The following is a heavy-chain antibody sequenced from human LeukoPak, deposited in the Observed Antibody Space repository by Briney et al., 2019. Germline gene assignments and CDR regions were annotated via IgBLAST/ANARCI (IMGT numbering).Heavy chain of an antibody. CDR1: GFTFSDYY. CDR2: MNSSASTT. Sequence: GGSLRLSCAASGFTFSDYYMSWIRQAPGKGLEWVPYMNSSASTTYYANSVKGRYTISRDNAKNSLYLQMNSLRAEDTAVYYCAREGAKNCGGDCSVDYWGQGTLVTVSS. CDR3: AREGAKNCGGDCSVDY. J-gene: IGHJ4*02. V-gene: IGHV3-11*04. D-gene: IGHD2-21*02.